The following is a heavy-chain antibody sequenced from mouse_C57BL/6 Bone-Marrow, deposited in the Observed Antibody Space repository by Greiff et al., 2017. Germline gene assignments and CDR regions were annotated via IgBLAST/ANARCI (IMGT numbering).Heavy chain of an antibody. CDR2: IDPNSGGP. D-gene: IGHD1-1*01. Sequence: VQLQQPGAELVKPGASVKLSCKASGYTFTSYWMHWVKQRTGRGLEWIGRIDPNSGGPKYNEKFKSTATLTVDKPSSTAYMQLSSLTSEYSSFYYCARRVGDYYGSSHFDYWGQGTTLTVSA. V-gene: IGHV1-72*01. CDR1: GYTFTSYW. J-gene: IGHJ2*01. CDR3: ARRVGDYYGSSHFDY.